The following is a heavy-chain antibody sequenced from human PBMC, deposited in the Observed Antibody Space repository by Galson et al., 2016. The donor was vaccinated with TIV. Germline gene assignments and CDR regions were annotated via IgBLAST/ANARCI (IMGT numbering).Heavy chain of an antibody. V-gene: IGHV3-21*01. CDR1: GFSFSSYT. Sequence: SLRLSCAASGFSFSSYTMNWVRQAPGKGLEWVSSISSSNSYISYADSVKGRFTISRDNAKNSLYLQMNSLRAADTAVYYSARDYETGYSSSWYRFDPWGQGTLVTVSS. D-gene: IGHD6-13*01. J-gene: IGHJ5*02. CDR2: ISSSNSYI. CDR3: ARDYETGYSSSWYRFDP.